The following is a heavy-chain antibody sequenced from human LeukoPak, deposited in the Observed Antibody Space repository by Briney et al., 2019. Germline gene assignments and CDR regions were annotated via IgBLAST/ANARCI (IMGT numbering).Heavy chain of an antibody. CDR1: GGSISSGDYY. J-gene: IGHJ6*03. V-gene: IGHV4-30-4*08. Sequence: PSETLSLTCTVSGGSISSGDYYWSWIRQPPGKGLEWIGYIYYSGSTYYNPSLKSRVTISVDTSKNHFSLKLSSVTATDTAVYYCATRYCTIPACRASSYHCMDNWGKGTTVTVSS. CDR2: IYYSGST. D-gene: IGHD2-8*01. CDR3: ATRYCTIPACRASSYHCMDN.